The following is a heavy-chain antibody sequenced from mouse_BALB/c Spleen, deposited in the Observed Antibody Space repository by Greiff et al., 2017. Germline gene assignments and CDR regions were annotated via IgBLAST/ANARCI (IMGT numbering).Heavy chain of an antibody. CDR2: IRLKSNNYAT. V-gene: IGHV6-6*02. CDR3: TRSGDALFDY. CDR1: GFTFSNYW. D-gene: IGHD3-3*01. Sequence: EVMLVESGGGLVQPGGSMKLSCVASGFTFSNYWMNWVRQSPEKGLEWVAEIRLKSNNYATHYAESVKGRFTISRDDSKSSVYLQMNNLRAEDTGIYYCTRSGDALFDYWGQGTTLTVSS. J-gene: IGHJ2*01.